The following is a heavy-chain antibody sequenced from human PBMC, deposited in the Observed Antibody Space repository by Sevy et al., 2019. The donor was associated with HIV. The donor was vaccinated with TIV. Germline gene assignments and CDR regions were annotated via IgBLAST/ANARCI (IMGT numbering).Heavy chain of an antibody. CDR2: ISYDGSNK. V-gene: IGHV3-30*04. D-gene: IGHD5-12*01. Sequence: GGSLRLSCAASGFTFINHAMHWVRQAPGKGLEWVTVISYDGSNKYYADSVKGRFTISRDTSKSTVYLQMDSLRAEDTAVDYCARDLNSGYANYYYYGMDVWGQGTTVTVSS. J-gene: IGHJ6*02. CDR3: ARDLNSGYANYYYYGMDV. CDR1: GFTFINHA.